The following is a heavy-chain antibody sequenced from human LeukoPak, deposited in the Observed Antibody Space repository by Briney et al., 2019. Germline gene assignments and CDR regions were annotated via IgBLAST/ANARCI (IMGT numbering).Heavy chain of an antibody. J-gene: IGHJ4*02. CDR3: ARDDYDFWSGYYLDY. Sequence: GGSLRLSCAASGFTFSSYSMNWVRQAPGKGLEWVSYISSSSSTIYYADSVKGRFTISRDYAKNSLYLQMNSLRDEDTAVYYCARDDYDFWSGYYLDYWGQGTLVTVSS. D-gene: IGHD3-3*01. CDR2: ISSSSSTI. V-gene: IGHV3-48*02. CDR1: GFTFSSYS.